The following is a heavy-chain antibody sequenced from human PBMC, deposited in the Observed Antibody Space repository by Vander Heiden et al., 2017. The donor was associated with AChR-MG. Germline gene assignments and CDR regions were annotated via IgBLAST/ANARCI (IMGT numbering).Heavy chain of an antibody. V-gene: IGHV3-15*01. CDR3: TTARSFWSGDYLDF. CDR2: IKAKTDDETT. Sequence: EVQLVESGGDLVKPGGSLRLSCAASEFSFNSAWLSWVRQAPGKGLEWVGRIKAKTDDETTDYATSVKGRFTSSRDDSKNMLYLQMNSRKTEDTAVYYCTTARSFWSGDYLDFWGQGSLVTVSS. J-gene: IGHJ4*02. CDR1: EFSFNSAW. D-gene: IGHD3-3*01.